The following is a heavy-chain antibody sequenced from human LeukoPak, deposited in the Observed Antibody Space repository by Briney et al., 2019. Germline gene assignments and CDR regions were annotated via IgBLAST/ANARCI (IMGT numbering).Heavy chain of an antibody. Sequence: GGPLRLSCAASGFTFSDYYMSWLRQAPEKGLEWVSYISSSGSTIYYAASVKDRFTISRDNAKNSLYLQMNSLRAEDTAVYYCARVPGSIFGVVIPYYYYYYMDVWGKGTTVTVSS. V-gene: IGHV3-11*01. D-gene: IGHD3-3*01. CDR1: GFTFSDYY. CDR3: ARVPGSIFGVVIPYYYYYYMDV. CDR2: ISSSGSTI. J-gene: IGHJ6*03.